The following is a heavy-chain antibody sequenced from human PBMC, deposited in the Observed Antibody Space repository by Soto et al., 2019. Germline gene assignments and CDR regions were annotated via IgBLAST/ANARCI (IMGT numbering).Heavy chain of an antibody. J-gene: IGHJ4*02. CDR3: DRQQQDVPDY. D-gene: IGHD6-13*01. V-gene: IGHV5-51*01. Sequence: GESLKISCKGSGYSFTDYWIAWVRQMPGKGMEWMGIIYPGDSDTRYSPSFQGQVTISADKSISTAYLQWSSLKASDTAMYYCDRQQQDVPDYWGQGTPVTVSS. CDR2: IYPGDSDT. CDR1: GYSFTDYW.